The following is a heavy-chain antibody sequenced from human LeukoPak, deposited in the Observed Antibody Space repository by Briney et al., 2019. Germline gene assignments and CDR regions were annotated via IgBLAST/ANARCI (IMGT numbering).Heavy chain of an antibody. CDR2: VNPDRGDT. CDR3: ARVTRKILGFEC. V-gene: IGHV1-2*02. Sequence: VSVTVACKPSGYVFTDYYMRGVRKPPGQGLEGMGWVNPDRGDTKYEQKCQGRVTMTRDMSISTASMELNRLRSDDTDVYYCARVTRKILGFECWGQGTLVTVSS. CDR1: GYVFTDYY. D-gene: IGHD5-18*01. J-gene: IGHJ4*02.